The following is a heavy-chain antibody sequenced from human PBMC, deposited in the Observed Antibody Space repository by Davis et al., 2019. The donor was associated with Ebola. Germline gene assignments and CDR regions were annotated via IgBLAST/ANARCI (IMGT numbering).Heavy chain of an antibody. D-gene: IGHD6-25*01. J-gene: IGHJ4*02. V-gene: IGHV4-31*03. CDR1: GGSISSGGYY. CDR3: AGSGYSSGEIDY. Sequence: MPSETLSLTCTVSGGSISSGGYYWSWIRQHPGKGLEWIGYIYYSGSTYYNPSLKSRVTISVDTSKNQFSLKLSSVTAADTAVYYCAGSGYSSGEIDYWGQGTLVTVSS. CDR2: IYYSGST.